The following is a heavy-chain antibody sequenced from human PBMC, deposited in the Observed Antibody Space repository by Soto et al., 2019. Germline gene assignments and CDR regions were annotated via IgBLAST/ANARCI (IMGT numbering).Heavy chain of an antibody. CDR3: AKDRSALYQLPINDDFDI. CDR2: ISWDSGSI. CDR1: GFTFDDYA. V-gene: IGHV3-9*01. J-gene: IGHJ3*02. Sequence: EVQLVESGGGLVQPGRSLRLSCAASGFTFDDYAMHWVRQAPGKGLEWVSGISWDSGSIGYADSVKGRFTISRDNAKNSLYLQINSLRADDTAVYYCAKDRSALYQLPINDDFDIWGQGTMVTVSS. D-gene: IGHD2-2*01.